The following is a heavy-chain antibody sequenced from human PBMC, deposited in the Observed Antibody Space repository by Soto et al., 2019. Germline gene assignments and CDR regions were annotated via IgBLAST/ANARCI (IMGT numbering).Heavy chain of an antibody. CDR3: AQSRLAGRIGFLEY. CDR2: TSGGSATI. CDR1: GFTFSSYA. J-gene: IGHJ4*02. D-gene: IGHD2-15*01. Sequence: EVQLLESGGGLVQPGGSLRLSCAASGFTFSSYAMTWVRRAPGKGLEWISTTSGGSATIFYADSVKGRFTISRDNSKNTLCLQMNSLRAADTAVYYCAQSRLAGRIGFLEYWGQGTLVTVSA. V-gene: IGHV3-23*01.